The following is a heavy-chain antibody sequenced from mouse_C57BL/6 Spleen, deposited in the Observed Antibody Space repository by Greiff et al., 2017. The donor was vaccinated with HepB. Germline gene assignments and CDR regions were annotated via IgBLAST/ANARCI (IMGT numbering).Heavy chain of an antibody. CDR2: IYPGDGDT. D-gene: IGHD1-1*01. CDR3: ARSYYYGSSPYAMDY. J-gene: IGHJ4*01. Sequence: QPQQSGPELVKPGASVTISCKASGYAFSSSWMNWVKQRPGKGLEWIGRIYPGDGDTNYNGKFKGKATLTADKSSSTAYMQLSSLTSEDSAVYFCARSYYYGSSPYAMDYWGQGTSVTVSS. V-gene: IGHV1-82*01. CDR1: GYAFSSSW.